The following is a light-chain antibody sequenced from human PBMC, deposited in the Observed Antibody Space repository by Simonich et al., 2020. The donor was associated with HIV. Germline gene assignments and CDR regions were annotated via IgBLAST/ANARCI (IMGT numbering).Light chain of an antibody. CDR3: QQYYSTPLT. CDR1: QSFLYSSNSKNN. J-gene: IGKJ4*01. V-gene: IGKV4-1*01. CDR2: WAS. Sequence: DIVMTQSPDSLAVSLGERATINCKSSQSFLYSSNSKNNLAWYQQKPGQPPKLLIYWASTRESGVPDRFSGSGSGTDFTLTISSLQAEDVAVYYCQQYYSTPLTFGGGTKVEIK.